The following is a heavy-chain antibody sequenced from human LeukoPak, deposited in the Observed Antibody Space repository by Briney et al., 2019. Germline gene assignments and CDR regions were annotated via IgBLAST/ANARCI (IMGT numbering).Heavy chain of an antibody. CDR1: GFTFDDYA. J-gene: IGHJ4*02. CDR2: VSSRSSFI. V-gene: IGHV3-21*01. Sequence: GRSLRLSCAASGFTFDDYAMHWVRQAPGKGLEWVSLVSSRSSFINYADSVKGRFIISRDDAKNSLYLQMNSLRAEDTAVYYCARGGGFCGGDCYGIDYWGQGTLVTVSP. D-gene: IGHD2-21*01. CDR3: ARGGGFCGGDCYGIDY.